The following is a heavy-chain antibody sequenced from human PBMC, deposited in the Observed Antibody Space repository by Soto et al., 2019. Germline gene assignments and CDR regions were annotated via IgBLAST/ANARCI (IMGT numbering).Heavy chain of an antibody. J-gene: IGHJ6*02. Sequence: GGSLRLSCAVSGFTFDDNAMHWVRQAPEKGLEWVSGINWKSDIGYADSVKGRFTISRDNAENSLYLQMNSLRAEDTALYYCARDLATSYYGMDVWGQGTTVTVSS. CDR1: GFTFDDNA. CDR3: ARDLATSYYGMDV. V-gene: IGHV3-9*01. CDR2: INWKSDI. D-gene: IGHD1-26*01.